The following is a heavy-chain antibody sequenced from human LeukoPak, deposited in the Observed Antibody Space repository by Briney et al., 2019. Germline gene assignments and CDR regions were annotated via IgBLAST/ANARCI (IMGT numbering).Heavy chain of an antibody. J-gene: IGHJ5*02. D-gene: IGHD1-26*01. CDR1: GFTFSSYA. CDR3: VKDWVGATPGKWFDP. V-gene: IGHV3-64D*09. Sequence: PGGSLRLSCSASGFTFSSYAMHWVRQAPGKGLEYVSAISSNGGSTYYADSVKGRFTISRDNSKNTLYLQMSSLRAEDTAAYYCVKDWVGATPGKWFDPWGQGTLVTVSS. CDR2: ISSNGGST.